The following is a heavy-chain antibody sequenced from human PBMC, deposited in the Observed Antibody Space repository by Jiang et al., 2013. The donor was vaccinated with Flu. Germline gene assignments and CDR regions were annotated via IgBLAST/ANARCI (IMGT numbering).Heavy chain of an antibody. Sequence: GSGLVKPSETLSLTCTVSGGSVRSGSHFWSWIRQPPGKGLEWIGYIYSTGSANYKPSLKSRVTISLDSSKNHFSLKMTSVSPADTAVYYCARGADPYW. V-gene: IGHV4-61*03. CDR3: ARGADPYW. J-gene: IGHJ2*01. CDR1: GGSVRSGSHF. CDR2: IYSTGSA.